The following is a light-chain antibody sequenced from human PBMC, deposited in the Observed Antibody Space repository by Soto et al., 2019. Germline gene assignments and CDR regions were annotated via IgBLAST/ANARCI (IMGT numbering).Light chain of an antibody. CDR2: DNN. CDR3: GTWDSSLSAVV. J-gene: IGLJ2*01. Sequence: QSVLTQPPSVSAAPGQKVTISCSGSSANIGNKYVSWYQQLPGTAPKLLIYDNNKRPSRLPDRFSGSKSCTSATLGITGLQTGDEADYYCGTWDSSLSAVVFGGGTKLTVL. V-gene: IGLV1-51*01. CDR1: SANIGNKY.